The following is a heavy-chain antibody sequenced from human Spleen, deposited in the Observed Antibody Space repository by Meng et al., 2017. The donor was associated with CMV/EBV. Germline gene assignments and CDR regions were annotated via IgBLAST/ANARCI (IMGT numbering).Heavy chain of an antibody. CDR2: IYYSGTP. V-gene: IGHV4-59*01. D-gene: IGHD4-23*01. Sequence: TCTVSGGSISSYHWSWTRQPPGKGLEWIGYIYYSGTPHYNPSLKSRVTMSVATSKNQISLKLTSVTAADTAVYYCARGGIQLLNWFDPWGQGTLVTVSS. CDR3: ARGGIQLLNWFDP. CDR1: GGSISSYH. J-gene: IGHJ5*02.